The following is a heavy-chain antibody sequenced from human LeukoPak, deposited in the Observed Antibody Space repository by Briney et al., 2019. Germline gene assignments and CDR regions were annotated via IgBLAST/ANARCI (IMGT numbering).Heavy chain of an antibody. J-gene: IGHJ4*02. Sequence: PSETLSLTCTVSGGSISSYYWSWIRQSPGKGLEWIGYIYYSGSTNYNPSLKSRVTISVDTSKNQFSLKLSSVTAADTAVYYCARGRGPYSSGWYGDYWGQGTLVTVSS. V-gene: IGHV4-59*12. CDR2: IYYSGST. D-gene: IGHD6-19*01. CDR1: GGSISSYY. CDR3: ARGRGPYSSGWYGDY.